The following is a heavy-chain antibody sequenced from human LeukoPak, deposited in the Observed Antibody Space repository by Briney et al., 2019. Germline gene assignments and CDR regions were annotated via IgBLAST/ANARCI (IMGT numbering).Heavy chain of an antibody. J-gene: IGHJ4*02. CDR2: ISSSSTI. CDR1: GFTFSSYS. D-gene: IGHD4-17*01. V-gene: IGHV3-48*01. CDR3: ARDPYGDYSPIYFDY. Sequence: PGVSLRLSCAASGFTFSSYSRNWVRQAPGKGLEWVSYISSSSTIYYADSVKGRFTISRDNAKNSLYLQMNSLRAEDTAVYYCARDPYGDYSPIYFDYWGQGTLVTVSS.